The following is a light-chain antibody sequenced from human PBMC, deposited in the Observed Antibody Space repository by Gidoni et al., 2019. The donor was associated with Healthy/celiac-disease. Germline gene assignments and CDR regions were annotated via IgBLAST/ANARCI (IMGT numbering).Light chain of an antibody. Sequence: QSALTQPASVSGSPAPSITISCTGTSSDVGGYNYVSWYQQHPVKAPQLMIYEVSNRPSPVSNRFSGSKSGNTASLTISGLQAEDEADYYCSSYTSSSTRVFGGGTKLTVL. V-gene: IGLV2-14*01. J-gene: IGLJ3*02. CDR2: EVS. CDR3: SSYTSSSTRV. CDR1: SSDVGGYNY.